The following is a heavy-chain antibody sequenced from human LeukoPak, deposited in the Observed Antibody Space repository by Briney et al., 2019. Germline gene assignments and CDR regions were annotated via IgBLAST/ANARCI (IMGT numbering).Heavy chain of an antibody. Sequence: SETLSLTCSASGDSISDYTWSWTRQPAGMGLEWIGRMYPSGDTNYNPSFESRVTMSVDTSKNHFSLKMTSVTAADTAVYFCARETLNSGWYGDLWGQGTLVTVSS. J-gene: IGHJ5*02. V-gene: IGHV4-4*07. D-gene: IGHD6-19*01. CDR2: MYPSGDT. CDR3: ARETLNSGWYGDL. CDR1: GDSISDYT.